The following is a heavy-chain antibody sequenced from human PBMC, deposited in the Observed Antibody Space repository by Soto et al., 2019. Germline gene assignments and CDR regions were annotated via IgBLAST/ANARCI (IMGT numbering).Heavy chain of an antibody. CDR3: ARDSTDGLLFGVAPVGWFDP. D-gene: IGHD3-3*01. CDR2: ISAYNGNT. J-gene: IGHJ5*02. CDR1: GYTFTSYG. Sequence: ASVKVSCKASGYTFTSYGISWVRQAPGQGLEWMGWISAYNGNTNYAQKLQGRVTMTTDTSTSTAYMELRSLRSDDTAVYYCARDSTDGLLFGVAPVGWFDPWGQGTLVTVSS. V-gene: IGHV1-18*01.